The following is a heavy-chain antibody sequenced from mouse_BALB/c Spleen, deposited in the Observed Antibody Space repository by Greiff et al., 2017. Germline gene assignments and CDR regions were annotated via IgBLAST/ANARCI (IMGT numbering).Heavy chain of an antibody. V-gene: IGHV1S56*01. Sequence: VQLQQSGAELVKPGASVKLSCKASGYTFTSYDINWVRQRPEQGLEWIGWIFPGDGSTKYNEKFKGKATLTTDKSSSTAYMQLSRLTSEDSAVYVWARGGGSHGGGFDDWGQGTTLTVSS. CDR3: ARGGGSHGGGFDD. J-gene: IGHJ2*01. CDR1: GYTFTSYD. D-gene: IGHD1-1*02. CDR2: IFPGDGST.